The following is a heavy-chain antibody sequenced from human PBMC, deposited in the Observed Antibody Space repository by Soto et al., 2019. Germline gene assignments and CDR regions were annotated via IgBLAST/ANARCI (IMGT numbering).Heavy chain of an antibody. Sequence: EVQLVESGGGLVQPGGSLRLSCAASGFTFSTYSMNWVRQAPGKGLEWVSYISSSSSTIYYVDSVKGRFTISRDNAKNSLYLQMNSLRDEDTAVYYCARGFGDYYPLSFDYWGQGTLVTVSS. D-gene: IGHD4-17*01. CDR3: ARGFGDYYPLSFDY. V-gene: IGHV3-48*02. CDR2: ISSSSSTI. CDR1: GFTFSTYS. J-gene: IGHJ4*02.